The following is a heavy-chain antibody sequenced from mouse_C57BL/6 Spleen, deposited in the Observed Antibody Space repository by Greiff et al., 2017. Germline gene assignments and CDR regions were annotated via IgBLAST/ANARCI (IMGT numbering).Heavy chain of an antibody. J-gene: IGHJ1*03. CDR3: TRYGNYLYWYFDV. V-gene: IGHV6-6*01. CDR1: GFSLSDAW. CDR2: IRNKASNHAT. D-gene: IGHD2-1*01. Sequence: EVQLVESGAGLVQPGGSMKLSCAASGFSLSDAWMDWVRQPPAKGLEWVAEIRNKASNHATYYAESVQGRFTISRDDSKSRVYLQMNSLRAKDAGTYYCTRYGNYLYWYFDVWGTGTTVTVSS.